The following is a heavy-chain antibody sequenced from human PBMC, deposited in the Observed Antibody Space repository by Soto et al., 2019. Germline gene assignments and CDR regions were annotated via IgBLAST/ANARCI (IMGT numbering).Heavy chain of an antibody. D-gene: IGHD6-13*01. V-gene: IGHV3-21*01. CDR3: AREPEGIAAALDY. CDR2: ISSSGSFI. Sequence: GGSLRLSCAASGFTFRTYGMNWVRRAPGGGLEWVASISSSGSFIYYADSVKGRFTISRDDAEKSLYLQMNSLRAADTALYYCAREPEGIAAALDYWGRGTLVTVSS. CDR1: GFTFRTYG. J-gene: IGHJ4*02.